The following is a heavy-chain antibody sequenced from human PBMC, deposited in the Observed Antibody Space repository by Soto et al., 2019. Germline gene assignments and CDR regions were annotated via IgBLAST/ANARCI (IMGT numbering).Heavy chain of an antibody. CDR1: GASVRSYH. D-gene: IGHD1-1*01. CDR2: VQMSEAT. J-gene: IGHJ5*02. Sequence: SETLSLTCAVSGASVRSYHWSWIRQAARKGLEWIGRVQMSEATNYNPSLKTRVTMSLDTSKNEVSLTLTSVTAADTAVYFCAKARSTMTWFDHWGQGILVTVSS. CDR3: AKARSTMTWFDH. V-gene: IGHV4-4*07.